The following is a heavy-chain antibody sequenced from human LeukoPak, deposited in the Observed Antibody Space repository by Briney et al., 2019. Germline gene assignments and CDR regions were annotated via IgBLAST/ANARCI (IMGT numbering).Heavy chain of an antibody. CDR2: IIPIFGTA. CDR3: AREPPGHWFDP. Sequence: SVKVSCKASGGTFSSYTISWVRQAPGQGLEWMGGIIPIFGTANYAQKFQGRVTMTEDTSTDTAYMELSSLRSEDTAVYYCAREPPGHWFDPWGQGTLVTVSS. J-gene: IGHJ5*02. V-gene: IGHV1-69*06. CDR1: GGTFSSYT.